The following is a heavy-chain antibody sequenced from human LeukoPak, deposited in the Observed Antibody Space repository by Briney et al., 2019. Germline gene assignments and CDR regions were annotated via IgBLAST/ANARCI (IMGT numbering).Heavy chain of an antibody. V-gene: IGHV1-69*13. CDR2: IIPIFGTA. CDR1: GGTFSSYA. D-gene: IGHD3-9*01. J-gene: IGHJ6*04. Sequence: ASVKVSCTASGGTFSSYAISWVRQAPGQGLEWMGGIIPIFGTANYAQKFQGRVTITADESTSTAYMELSSLRSEDTAVYYCARDYNDILTGFTIWYYYGMDVWGKGTTVTVSS. CDR3: ARDYNDILTGFTIWYYYGMDV.